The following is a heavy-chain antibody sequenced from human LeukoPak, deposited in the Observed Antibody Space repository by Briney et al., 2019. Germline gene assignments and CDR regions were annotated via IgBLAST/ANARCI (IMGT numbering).Heavy chain of an antibody. CDR2: INHSGST. CDR3: ARASGGSGSYPFDY. J-gene: IGHJ4*02. V-gene: IGHV4-34*01. Sequence: SDTLSLTCAVYGGSFSGYYWSWIRQPPGKGLEWIGEINHSGSTNYNPSLKSRVTISVDTSKNQFSLKLSSVTAADTAVYYCARASGGSGSYPFDYWGQGTLV. CDR1: GGSFSGYY. D-gene: IGHD3-10*01.